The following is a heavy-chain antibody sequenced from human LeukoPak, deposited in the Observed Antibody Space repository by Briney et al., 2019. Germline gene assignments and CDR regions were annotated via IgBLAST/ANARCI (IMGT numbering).Heavy chain of an antibody. CDR3: TSPVVVVAATAGNYYMDV. J-gene: IGHJ6*03. D-gene: IGHD2-15*01. CDR1: GFTFSGSA. V-gene: IGHV3-73*01. CDR2: IRSKANSYAT. Sequence: QPGGSLRLSCAASGFTFSGSAMHWVRQASGKGLEWVGRIRSKANSYATAYAASVKGRFTISRDDSKNTAYLQMNSLKTEDTAVYYCTSPVVVVAATAGNYYMDVWGKGTTVTISS.